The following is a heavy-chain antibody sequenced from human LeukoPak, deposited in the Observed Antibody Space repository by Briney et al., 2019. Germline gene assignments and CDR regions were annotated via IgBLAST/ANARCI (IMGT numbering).Heavy chain of an antibody. Sequence: PGGSLRLSCAASGFTFSDYYMSWIRQAPGKGLEWVSYISSSGSTIYYADSVKGRFTISRDNAKNSLYLQMNSLRAEDTAVYYCASSLGGYYYDTLYAFDIWGQGTMVTVSS. CDR2: ISSSGSTI. CDR1: GFTFSDYY. CDR3: ASSLGGYYYDTLYAFDI. V-gene: IGHV3-11*01. D-gene: IGHD3-22*01. J-gene: IGHJ3*02.